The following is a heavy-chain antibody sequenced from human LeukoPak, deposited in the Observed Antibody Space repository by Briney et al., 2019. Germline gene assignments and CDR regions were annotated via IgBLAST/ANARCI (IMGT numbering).Heavy chain of an antibody. J-gene: IGHJ4*02. V-gene: IGHV3-7*01. CDR2: IKQDGSEK. Sequence: PGGSLRLSCAASGFTFSSYWMSWVRQAPGRGLEWVANIKQDGSEKYYVDSVKGRFTISRDNAKNSLYLQMNSLRAEDTAVYYCARGPTGAGYYFDYWGQGTLVTVSS. CDR3: ARGPTGAGYYFDY. CDR1: GFTFSSYW. D-gene: IGHD1-1*01.